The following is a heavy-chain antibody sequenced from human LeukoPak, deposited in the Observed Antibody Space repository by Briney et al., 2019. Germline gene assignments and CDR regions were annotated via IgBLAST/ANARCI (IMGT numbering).Heavy chain of an antibody. D-gene: IGHD1-26*01. CDR1: GGSISRGVYY. J-gene: IGHJ3*02. V-gene: IGHV4-39*07. CDR2: IYHSGST. CDR3: TREFRDYSGSYFSAFDI. Sequence: SETLSLTCTVSGGSISRGVYYWGWIRQPPGKGLEWIGRIYHSGSTYYNPSLKSRVTISVDTSKNQFSLKLSSVTAADTAVYHCTREFRDYSGSYFSAFDIWGQGTMVTVSS.